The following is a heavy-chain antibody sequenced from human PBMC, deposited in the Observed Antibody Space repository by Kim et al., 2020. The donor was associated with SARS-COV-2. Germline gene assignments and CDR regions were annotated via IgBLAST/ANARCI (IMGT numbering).Heavy chain of an antibody. CDR3: ARGGGHCSSTSCYVYFDY. CDR2: INPNSGGT. J-gene: IGHJ4*02. V-gene: IGHV1-2*02. Sequence: ASVKVSCKASGYTFTGYYMHWVRQAPGQGLEWMGWINPNSGGTNYAQKFQGRVTMTRDTSISTAYMELSRLRSDDTAVYYCARGGGHCSSTSCYVYFDYWGQGTLVTVSS. CDR1: GYTFTGYY. D-gene: IGHD2-2*01.